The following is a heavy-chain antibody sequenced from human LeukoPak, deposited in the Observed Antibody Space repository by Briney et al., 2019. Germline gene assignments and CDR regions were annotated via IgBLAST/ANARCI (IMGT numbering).Heavy chain of an antibody. V-gene: IGHV1-2*06. Sequence: ASVKVSCRTSGYTFTGYYMHWVRQAPGQGLEWMGRINANSGGTNYAQKFQGRVTMTRDTSISTAYMELSRLGSDDTAVYYCARAVATSGYYHDYWGQGTLLTVSS. CDR2: INANSGGT. J-gene: IGHJ4*02. CDR1: GYTFTGYY. D-gene: IGHD3-22*01. CDR3: ARAVATSGYYHDY.